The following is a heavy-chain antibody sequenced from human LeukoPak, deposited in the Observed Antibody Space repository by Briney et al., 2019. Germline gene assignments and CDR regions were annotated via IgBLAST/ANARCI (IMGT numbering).Heavy chain of an antibody. Sequence: PGGSLRLSCAVSGFTFISHSMNWVRQAPGKGLEWVSSIRTSSSYIFYADSVKGRFTNSRDNAKNSLYLQMNSLRAEDTAVYYCARDQDGTDTSYGNDYWGQGTLVTVSS. V-gene: IGHV3-21*01. D-gene: IGHD5-18*01. CDR3: ARDQDGTDTSYGNDY. J-gene: IGHJ4*02. CDR2: IRTSSSYI. CDR1: GFTFISHS.